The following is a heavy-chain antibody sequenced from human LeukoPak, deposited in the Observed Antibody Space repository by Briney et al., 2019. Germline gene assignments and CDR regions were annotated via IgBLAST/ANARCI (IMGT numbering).Heavy chain of an antibody. Sequence: GGFLRLSCAASGFTFNAFGMNWVRQAPGKGLEWVSYIGTTSGAIYYADSVKGRFTISRDSAKNSLYLQVNSLRAEDTAVYYCARFRTWGDKAFDYWGQGTLVTVSS. CDR2: IGTTSGAI. V-gene: IGHV3-48*01. D-gene: IGHD2-21*02. CDR1: GFTFNAFG. J-gene: IGHJ4*02. CDR3: ARFRTWGDKAFDY.